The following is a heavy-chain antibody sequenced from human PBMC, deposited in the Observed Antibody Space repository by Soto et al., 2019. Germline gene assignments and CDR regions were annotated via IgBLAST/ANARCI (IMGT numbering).Heavy chain of an antibody. Sequence: QVQLVESGGGVVQPGRSLRLSCAASGFTFSSYGMHWVRQAPGKGLEWVAVIWYDGSNKYYADSVKGRFTISRDNSKNTLYLQMNSLRADATAVYYCARNGFTGIQLCGMDVWGQGTKVTVS. J-gene: IGHJ6*02. CDR1: GFTFSSYG. V-gene: IGHV3-33*01. CDR3: ARNGFTGIQLCGMDV. CDR2: IWYDGSNK. D-gene: IGHD5-18*01.